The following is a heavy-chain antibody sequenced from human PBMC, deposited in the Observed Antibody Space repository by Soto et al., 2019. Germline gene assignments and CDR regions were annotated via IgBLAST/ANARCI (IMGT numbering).Heavy chain of an antibody. D-gene: IGHD5-18*01. CDR1: GFTFSSYG. CDR3: ARDIQDTAMVTYYYYGMDV. J-gene: IGHJ6*02. CDR2: IWYDGSNK. V-gene: IGHV3-33*01. Sequence: SLRLSCAASGFTFSSYGMHWVRQAPGKGLEWVAVIWYDGSNKYYADSVKGRFTISRDNSKNTLYLQMNSLRAEDTAVYYCARDIQDTAMVTYYYYGMDVWGQGTTVTVSS.